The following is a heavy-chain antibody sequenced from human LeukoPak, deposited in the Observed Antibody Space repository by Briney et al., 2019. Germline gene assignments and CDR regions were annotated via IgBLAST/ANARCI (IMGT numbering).Heavy chain of an antibody. CDR1: GFTFSSYW. V-gene: IGHV3-7*05. Sequence: PGGSLRLSCAASGFTFSSYWMSWVRQAPGKGLEWVANIKRDGSEKYYVDSVKGRLTISRDNAENSLHLQMNSLRAEDTAVYYCARARDYGSGRANAFDIWGQGTMVTVSS. CDR3: ARARDYGSGRANAFDI. D-gene: IGHD3-10*01. CDR2: IKRDGSEK. J-gene: IGHJ3*02.